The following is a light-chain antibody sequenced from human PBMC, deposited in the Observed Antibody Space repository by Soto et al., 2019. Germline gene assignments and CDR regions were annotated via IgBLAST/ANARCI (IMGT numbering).Light chain of an antibody. J-gene: IGLJ2*01. CDR1: RRDIGGYDH. CDR3: TSYAGSNSLL. V-gene: IGLV2-8*01. Sequence: QSALTQPPSASGSPGQSVTVSCTGTRRDIGGYDHVSWYQQHPGKAPKLMMFEVSKRPSGVPDRFSASKSGNTASLTVSGLQAEDEADYYCTSYAGSNSLLFGGGTKVTVL. CDR2: EVS.